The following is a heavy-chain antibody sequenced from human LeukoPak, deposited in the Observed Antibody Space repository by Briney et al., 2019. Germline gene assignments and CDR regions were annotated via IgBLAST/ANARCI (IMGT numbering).Heavy chain of an antibody. CDR2: ISYDGSNK. J-gene: IGHJ5*02. D-gene: IGHD6-13*01. CDR3: VRGVGVSRFNYFDP. Sequence: PARSRRLSCAASGFTFSSYGMDWVRQAPGKGLEWVAVISYDGSNKYYADSVKGRSTISRDNSKNTLFLQMNSLRDDDTAVYYCVRGVGVSRFNYFDPWGQGTLVIVSS. V-gene: IGHV3-30*03. CDR1: GFTFSSYG.